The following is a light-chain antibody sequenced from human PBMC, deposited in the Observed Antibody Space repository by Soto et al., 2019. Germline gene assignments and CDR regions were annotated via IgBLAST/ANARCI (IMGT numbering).Light chain of an antibody. V-gene: IGLV2-11*01. J-gene: IGLJ1*01. CDR2: DVS. Sequence: QSVLTQPRSVSGSPGQSVTISCTGTSSDVAIYNYISWYRQHPGEAPKLMIHDVSERPSGVPDRFSGSKSGNTASLTISGLQAEDEADYYCCSYAGSYTFARNVFGTGTKVTVL. CDR3: CSYAGSYTFARNV. CDR1: SSDVAIYNY.